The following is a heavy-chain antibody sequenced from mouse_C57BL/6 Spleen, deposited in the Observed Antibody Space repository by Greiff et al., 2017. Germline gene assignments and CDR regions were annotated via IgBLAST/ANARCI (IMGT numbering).Heavy chain of an antibody. V-gene: IGHV5-9-1*02. Sequence: EVMLVESGEGLVKPGGSLKLSCAASGFTFSSYAMSWVRQTPERRLEWVAYISSGGDYIYYADTVKGRFTVSRDNARNTLYLQMSSLKSEDTAMYYSTREGSYDYDDAGFAYWGQGTLVTVSA. D-gene: IGHD2-4*01. CDR3: TREGSYDYDDAGFAY. J-gene: IGHJ3*01. CDR2: ISSGGDYI. CDR1: GFTFSSYA.